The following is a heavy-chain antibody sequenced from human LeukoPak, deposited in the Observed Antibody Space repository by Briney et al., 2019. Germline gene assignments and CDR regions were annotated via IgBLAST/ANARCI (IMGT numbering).Heavy chain of an antibody. Sequence: PGGSLRLSCAASGFTFSGSAMHWVRQAPGKGLEWVSAISGSGGSTYYADSVKGRFTISRDNSKNTLYLQMNSLRAEDTAVYYCAKSSYVVVVPAAYFDYWGQGTLVTVSS. V-gene: IGHV3-23*01. CDR3: AKSSYVVVVPAAYFDY. CDR2: ISGSGGST. D-gene: IGHD2-2*01. CDR1: GFTFSGSA. J-gene: IGHJ4*02.